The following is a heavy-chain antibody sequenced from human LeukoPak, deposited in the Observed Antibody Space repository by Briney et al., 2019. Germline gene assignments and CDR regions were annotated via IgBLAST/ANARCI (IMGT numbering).Heavy chain of an antibody. D-gene: IGHD1-26*01. Sequence: SETLSLTCTVSGCSVSSSSYYWGWIRQPPGKGLEWIGSIYYSGSTYYNPSLKSRVTISVDTSKNQLSLKLSSVTAADTAVYYCARSGSYNYYYYYYMDAWGKGTTVTVSS. J-gene: IGHJ6*03. CDR1: GCSVSSSSYY. CDR3: ARSGSYNYYYYYYMDA. CDR2: IYYSGST. V-gene: IGHV4-39*07.